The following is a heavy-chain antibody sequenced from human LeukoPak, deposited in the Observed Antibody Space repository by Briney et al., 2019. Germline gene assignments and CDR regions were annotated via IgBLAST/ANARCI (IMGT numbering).Heavy chain of an antibody. V-gene: IGHV1-2*02. CDR2: INPNSGGT. D-gene: IGHD6-19*01. CDR1: GGTFSSYA. J-gene: IGHJ4*02. CDR3: ARDRGSGWYGGVDY. Sequence: ASVKVSCKASGGTFSSYAISWVRQAPGRGLEWMGWINPNSGGTNYAQKFQGRVTMTRDTSISTAYMELSRLRSDDTAVYYCARDRGSGWYGGVDYWGQGTLVTVSS.